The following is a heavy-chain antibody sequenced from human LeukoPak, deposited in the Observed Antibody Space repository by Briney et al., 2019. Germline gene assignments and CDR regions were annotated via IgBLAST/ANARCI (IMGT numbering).Heavy chain of an antibody. J-gene: IGHJ3*02. Sequence: PGGSLRLSCAASGFTFDDYGMSWVRQAPGKGLEWVSGINWNGGSTGYADSVKGRFTISRDNAKNSLYLQMNSLRAEGTALYYCARGGPTYYDILTGYYYDDAFDIWGQGTMVTVSS. CDR2: INWNGGST. D-gene: IGHD3-9*01. V-gene: IGHV3-20*04. CDR1: GFTFDDYG. CDR3: ARGGPTYYDILTGYYYDDAFDI.